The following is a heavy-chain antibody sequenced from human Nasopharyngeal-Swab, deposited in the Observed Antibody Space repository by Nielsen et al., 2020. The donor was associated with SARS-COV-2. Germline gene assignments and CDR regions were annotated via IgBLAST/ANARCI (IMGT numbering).Heavy chain of an antibody. D-gene: IGHD6-13*01. J-gene: IGHJ6*02. Sequence: GGSLRPSCAASGFTFSSYWMSWVRQAPGKGLEWVSYISSSGSTIYYADSVKGRFTISRDNAKNSLYLQMNSLRAEDTAVYYCARGGIAAAADYYYGMDVWGQGTTVTVSS. V-gene: IGHV3-48*04. CDR1: GFTFSSYW. CDR3: ARGGIAAAADYYYGMDV. CDR2: ISSSGSTI.